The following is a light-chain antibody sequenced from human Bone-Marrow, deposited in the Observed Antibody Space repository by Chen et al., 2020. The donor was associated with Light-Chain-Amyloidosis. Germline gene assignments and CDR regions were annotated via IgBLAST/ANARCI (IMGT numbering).Light chain of an antibody. CDR3: QSADSSGAYEVI. V-gene: IGLV3-25*02. J-gene: IGLJ2*01. Sequence: SYELTQPPSVSVSPGQTARITCSGDDLPTKYAYWYQQKPGQAPVLVIHRYTERPSGISDRLSGSSSGTTATLTISGVQAAEEAYYHCQSADSSGAYEVIFGGGTKLTVL. CDR2: RYT. CDR1: DLPTKY.